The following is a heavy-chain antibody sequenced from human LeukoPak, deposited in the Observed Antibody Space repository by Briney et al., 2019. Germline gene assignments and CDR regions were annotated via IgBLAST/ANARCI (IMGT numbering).Heavy chain of an antibody. CDR3: ARGIAEDYYFDY. J-gene: IGHJ4*02. CDR2: ISSSGSTI. V-gene: IGHV3-48*03. Sequence: GGSLRLSCAASGFTFSSYEMNWVRQAPGKGLEWVSYISSSGSTIYYADSVKGRFTISRDNAKNSLYLHMNSLRAEDTAVYYCARGIAEDYYFDYWGQGTLVTVSS. D-gene: IGHD6-13*01. CDR1: GFTFSSYE.